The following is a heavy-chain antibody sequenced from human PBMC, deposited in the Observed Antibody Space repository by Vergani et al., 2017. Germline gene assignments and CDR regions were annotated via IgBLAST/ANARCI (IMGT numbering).Heavy chain of an antibody. D-gene: IGHD2-21*01. J-gene: IGHJ5*02. Sequence: EVQLLESGGGLVQPGGSLRLSCAASGFTFTSYAMSWVRLAPGKGLEWVSAISGSGGSTYYADSVKGRFTISRDNSKNTLYLQMNSLRAEDTAVYYCARGEASKGRSWFDPWGQGTLVTVSS. CDR3: ARGEASKGRSWFDP. V-gene: IGHV3-23*01. CDR1: GFTFTSYA. CDR2: ISGSGGST.